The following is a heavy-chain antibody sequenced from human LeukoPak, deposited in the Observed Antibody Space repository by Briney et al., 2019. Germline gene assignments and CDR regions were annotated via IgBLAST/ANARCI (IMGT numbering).Heavy chain of an antibody. V-gene: IGHV3-30*18. D-gene: IGHD2-21*02. J-gene: IGHJ4*02. CDR1: GFTFSSYG. Sequence: PGRSLRLSCAASGFTFSSYGMHWVRQAPGKGLEWVAVISYDGSNKYYADSVKGRFTISRDNSKNTLYLQMNSLRAEDTAVYYCAKGGMGLYCGGDCYSHYFDYWGQGTLVTVSS. CDR3: AKGGMGLYCGGDCYSHYFDY. CDR2: ISYDGSNK.